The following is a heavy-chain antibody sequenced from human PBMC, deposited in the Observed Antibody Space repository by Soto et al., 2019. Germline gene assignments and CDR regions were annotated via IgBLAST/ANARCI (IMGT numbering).Heavy chain of an antibody. CDR1: GFTFSSYE. CDR2: ISSSGSTI. J-gene: IGHJ4*02. V-gene: IGHV3-48*03. Sequence: GGSLRLSCAASGFTFSSYEMNWVRQAPGKGLEWVSYISSSGSTIYYADSVKGRFTISRDNAKNSLYLQMNSLRAEDTAVYYCLREGGGEERGSFDYWGQGTLVTVSS. D-gene: IGHD1-1*01. CDR3: LREGGGEERGSFDY.